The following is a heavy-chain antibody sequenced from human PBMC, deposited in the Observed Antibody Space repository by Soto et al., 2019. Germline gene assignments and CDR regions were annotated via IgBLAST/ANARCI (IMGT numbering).Heavy chain of an antibody. J-gene: IGHJ4*02. Sequence: QVQLQESGPGLVKPSQTLSLTCTVSGGSISSGGTGSYWTWIRQLPGKGLECSGYIYYTGTTYYNPSLKSRPTISIDTSETQFSLKLTSVTAADTAVYFCASGHDAYKVRYWGQGTLVTVSS. D-gene: IGHD1-1*01. V-gene: IGHV4-31*03. CDR1: GGSISSGGTGSY. CDR3: ASGHDAYKVRY. CDR2: IYYTGTT.